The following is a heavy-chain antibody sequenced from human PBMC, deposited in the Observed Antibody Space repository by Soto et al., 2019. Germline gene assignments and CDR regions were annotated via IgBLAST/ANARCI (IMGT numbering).Heavy chain of an antibody. Sequence: QVQLVESGGGVVQPGRSLRLSCAASGFTFSSYGMHWVRQAPGKGLEWVAVISYDGSNKYYADSVKGRFTISRDNSKNTLYLQMNSLRAEDTAVYYCAKTQTQGRRELPKAAAGRPTFDYWGQGTLVTVSS. J-gene: IGHJ4*02. V-gene: IGHV3-30*18. CDR3: AKTQTQGRRELPKAAAGRPTFDY. CDR1: GFTFSSYG. CDR2: ISYDGSNK. D-gene: IGHD6-13*01.